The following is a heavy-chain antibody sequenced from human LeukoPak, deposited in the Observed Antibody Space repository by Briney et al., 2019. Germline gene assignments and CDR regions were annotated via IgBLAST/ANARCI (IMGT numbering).Heavy chain of an antibody. CDR1: GFTFSSYD. J-gene: IGHJ5*02. D-gene: IGHD1-26*01. Sequence: PGGSLRLSCAASGFTFSSYDIHWVRQATGKGLEWVSAIDTAGDTYYPGSVKGRFTISRENAKNSLYLQMNSLRAGDTAVYYCARSLVVGATYPYHWGQGTLVTVSS. CDR2: IDTAGDT. V-gene: IGHV3-13*01. CDR3: ARSLVVGATYPYH.